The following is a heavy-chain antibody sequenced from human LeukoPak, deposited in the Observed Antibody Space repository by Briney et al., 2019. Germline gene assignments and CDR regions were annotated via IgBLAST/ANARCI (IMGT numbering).Heavy chain of an antibody. D-gene: IGHD5-12*01. CDR1: RFTFNSYA. Sequence: GGSLRLPCAASRFTFNSYAMSWVRQAPGKGLEWVSVIGGSNGITFYVGSVKGRFTISRDNSKDTLYLQMNSLRAEDTAVYYCARNENSGWGYFDYWGRGTLVTVSS. CDR2: IGGSNGIT. CDR3: ARNENSGWGYFDY. J-gene: IGHJ4*02. V-gene: IGHV3-23*01.